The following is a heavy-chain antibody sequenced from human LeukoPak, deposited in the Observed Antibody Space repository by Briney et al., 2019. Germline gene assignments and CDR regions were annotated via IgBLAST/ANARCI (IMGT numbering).Heavy chain of an antibody. Sequence: SETLSLTCAVYGESFSGYYWTWIRQPPGKGLEWIGYVDHTGSTNFNPSLNGRVSISRDTTKNLFSLRLRSVTAADTAVYYCATLGYSYGTDYWGQGTLVTVSS. CDR3: ATLGYSYGTDY. CDR2: VDHTGST. V-gene: IGHV4-59*01. CDR1: GESFSGYY. J-gene: IGHJ4*02. D-gene: IGHD5-18*01.